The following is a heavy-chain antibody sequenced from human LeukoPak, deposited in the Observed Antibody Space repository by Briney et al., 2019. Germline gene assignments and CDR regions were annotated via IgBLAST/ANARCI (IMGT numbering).Heavy chain of an antibody. CDR3: AKGPSAAAGIPQDY. CDR2: ITTSSGSA. Sequence: GGSLRLSCAASGFSFSSYAMSWVRQAPGKGLEWVSAITTSSGSAYYADSVKGRFTISKDNSKNTLYLQMNSLRAEDTAVYYCAKGPSAAAGIPQDYWGQGTLVTVSS. CDR1: GFSFSSYA. J-gene: IGHJ4*02. V-gene: IGHV3-23*01. D-gene: IGHD6-13*01.